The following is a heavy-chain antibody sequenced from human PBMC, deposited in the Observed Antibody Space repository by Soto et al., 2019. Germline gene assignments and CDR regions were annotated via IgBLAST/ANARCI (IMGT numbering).Heavy chain of an antibody. D-gene: IGHD3-10*02. Sequence: QVQLQESGPRLVKPSGTLSLSYGVSGGASSSSFWWSWVRQSPGKGLEWIGEVDHSGTTNHNPSLKSRVTISVDKSKTQSSLNLTSVTAADTAVYYCARAFGGYTMFGALLNYGWDVWGQGTSVTVSS. V-gene: IGHV4-4*02. J-gene: IGHJ6*02. CDR1: GGASSSSFW. CDR3: ARAFGGYTMFGALLNYGWDV. CDR2: VDHSGTT.